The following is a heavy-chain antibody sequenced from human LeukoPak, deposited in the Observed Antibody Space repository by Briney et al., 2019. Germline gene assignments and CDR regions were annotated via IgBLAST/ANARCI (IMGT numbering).Heavy chain of an antibody. Sequence: PGVSLRRSCAASGFTFSSYAMSWVRQAPGKGLEWVSAISGGGGSTYYADSVKGPFTISRDNSKNTLYLQMNSLRAEDTAVYYCAKDGQYYFDYWGQGTLVTVSS. V-gene: IGHV3-23*01. CDR2: ISGGGGST. CDR3: AKDGQYYFDY. J-gene: IGHJ4*02. CDR1: GFTFSSYA.